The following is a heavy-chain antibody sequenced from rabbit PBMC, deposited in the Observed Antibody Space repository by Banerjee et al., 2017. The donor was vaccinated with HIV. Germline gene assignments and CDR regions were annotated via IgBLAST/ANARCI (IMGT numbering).Heavy chain of an antibody. CDR2: IYNGDGST. CDR3: VRAGVYAGSSSYTGFDFNL. D-gene: IGHD8-1*01. V-gene: IGHV1S47*01. Sequence: EESGGDLVQPEGSLTLTCKASGFDFSSNAMCWVRQAPGKRPEWIACIYNGDGSTYYASWVNGRFTISRSTSLNTVDLQMTSLTAADTATYFCVRAGVYAGSSSYTGFDFNLWGPGTLVTVS. CDR1: GFDFSSNA. J-gene: IGHJ4*01.